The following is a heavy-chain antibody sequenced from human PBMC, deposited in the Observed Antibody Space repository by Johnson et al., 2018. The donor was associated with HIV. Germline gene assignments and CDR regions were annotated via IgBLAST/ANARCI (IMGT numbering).Heavy chain of an antibody. CDR1: GVTFSSYG. D-gene: IGHD1-1*01. J-gene: IGHJ3*02. CDR3: ARGGNEIDAFDI. Sequence: QVQLVESGGGLIQPGGSLRLSCAASGVTFSSYGMHWVRQAPGKGLEWVAFIRYDGSNKYYADSVKCRFTISRDNSKNTVYLQMKRLRAEDTAVYYCARGGNEIDAFDIWGQGTMVTVSS. CDR2: IRYDGSNK. V-gene: IGHV3-30*02.